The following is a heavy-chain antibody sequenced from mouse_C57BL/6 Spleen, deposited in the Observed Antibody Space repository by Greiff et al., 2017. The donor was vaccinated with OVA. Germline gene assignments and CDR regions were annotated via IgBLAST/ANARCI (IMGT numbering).Heavy chain of an antibody. J-gene: IGHJ4*01. V-gene: IGHV14-2*01. CDR3: ARFYSNYGDYYAMDY. CDR1: GFNIKDYY. D-gene: IGHD2-5*01. CDR2: IDPEDGET. Sequence: EVKVVESGAELVKPGASVKLSCTASGFNIKDYYMHWVKQRTEQGLEWIGRIDPEDGETKYAPKFQGKATITADTSSNTAYLQLSSLTSEDTAVYYCARFYSNYGDYYAMDYWGQGTSVTVSS.